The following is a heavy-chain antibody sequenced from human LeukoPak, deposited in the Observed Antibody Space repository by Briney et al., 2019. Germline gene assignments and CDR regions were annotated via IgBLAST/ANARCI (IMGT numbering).Heavy chain of an antibody. Sequence: SQTLSLTCALSGDSLSSNSAAWSWLRQSPSRGLEWLGRTYYRSKWYYDYAVSVKSRITINPDTSKNQFSLQLNSVTPEDTAMYYCARMYNISWYYYFGDWGQGTLVTVSS. CDR1: GDSLSSNSAA. D-gene: IGHD6-13*01. CDR2: TYYRSKWYY. CDR3: ARMYNISWYYYFGD. J-gene: IGHJ4*02. V-gene: IGHV6-1*01.